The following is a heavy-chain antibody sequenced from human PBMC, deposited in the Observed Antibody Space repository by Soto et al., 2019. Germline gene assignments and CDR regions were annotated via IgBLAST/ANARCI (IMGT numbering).Heavy chain of an antibody. Sequence: QVQLVESGGGAVQPGRSMRLSCAASGFTFDSHGMHWVRQAPGKGLEWVAVISSDGNNKYYADSVKGRFTISRDNFNNLWYVQMSSLRAEDTAVYYCAKDLLPNTVTTCGSWGQGTLVTVSS. D-gene: IGHD4-17*01. CDR2: ISSDGNNK. CDR3: AKDLLPNTVTTCGS. CDR1: GFTFDSHG. J-gene: IGHJ5*02. V-gene: IGHV3-30*18.